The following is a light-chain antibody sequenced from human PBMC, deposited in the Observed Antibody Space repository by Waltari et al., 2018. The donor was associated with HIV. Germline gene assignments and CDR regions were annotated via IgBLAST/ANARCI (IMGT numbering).Light chain of an antibody. J-gene: IGKJ4*01. CDR1: ESIGDL. CDR2: SAS. CDR3: QQASSFPHT. Sequence: IQMTQSPSYVSASIGGTVTVSCRSNESIGDLLAWYQQRPGEAPRLLIYSASRRESGVSSRFFAFGADTDFTLTVTGLESEDFATYYCQQASSFPHTVGGGTKV. V-gene: IGKV1-12*01.